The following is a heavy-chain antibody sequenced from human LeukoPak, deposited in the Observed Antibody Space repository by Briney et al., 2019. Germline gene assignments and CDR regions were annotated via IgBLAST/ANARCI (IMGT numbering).Heavy chain of an antibody. J-gene: IGHJ4*02. CDR2: ISSGGTTI. CDR1: GFTLSDYY. V-gene: IGHV3-11*04. Sequence: GGSPRLSCANSGFTLSDYYMSWIRQAPGKRLECISYISSGGTTIYYADSVRGRFTISRDNAKNSLYLQMNSPRTDDTAVYYCARGKDYFDYWGQGTLVTVSS. CDR3: ARGKDYFDY. D-gene: IGHD3-10*01.